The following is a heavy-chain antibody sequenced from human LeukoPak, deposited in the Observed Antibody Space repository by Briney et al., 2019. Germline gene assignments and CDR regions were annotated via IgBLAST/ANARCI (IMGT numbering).Heavy chain of an antibody. V-gene: IGHV1-24*01. CDR1: GYTLTELS. D-gene: IGHD4-17*01. J-gene: IGHJ6*02. Sequence: ASAKVSCKVSGYTLTELSMHWVRQAPGKGLEWMGGFDPEDGETIYAQKFQGRVTMTEDTSTDTAYMELSSLRSEDTAVYYCATYGDYVNGVPYYYYYYGMDVWGQGTTVTVSS. CDR3: ATYGDYVNGVPYYYYYYGMDV. CDR2: FDPEDGET.